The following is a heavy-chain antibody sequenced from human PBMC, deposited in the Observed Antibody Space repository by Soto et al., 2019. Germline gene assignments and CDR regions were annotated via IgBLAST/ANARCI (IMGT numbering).Heavy chain of an antibody. CDR3: VRGKSGYGNFDS. Sequence: EVQLVESGGGLVETGGSLRLSCAASGFSFSSSWMHWVRQAPGRGLVWVSRIYSEGGSTYYADSVKGRFTISRDNAKNTLYLQMNSLRAEDTAVYYCVRGKSGYGNFDSWDQGTLVTVSS. D-gene: IGHD5-12*01. V-gene: IGHV3-74*01. CDR2: IYSEGGST. J-gene: IGHJ4*02. CDR1: GFSFSSSW.